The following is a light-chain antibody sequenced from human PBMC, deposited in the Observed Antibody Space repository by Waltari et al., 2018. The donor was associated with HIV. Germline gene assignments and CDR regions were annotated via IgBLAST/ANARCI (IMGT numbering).Light chain of an antibody. Sequence: QSAPTQPRSVSGSPGQSVAISCTGTSSDVGGYHHVSWYQQYPGKAPKPMIQQVSGRPSGVPVCFSCSKSGNTASLTISGLQAEDEADYYCCSYAGTHNYVFGTGTKVTVL. J-gene: IGLJ1*01. CDR1: SSDVGGYHH. CDR3: CSYAGTHNYV. CDR2: QVS. V-gene: IGLV2-11*01.